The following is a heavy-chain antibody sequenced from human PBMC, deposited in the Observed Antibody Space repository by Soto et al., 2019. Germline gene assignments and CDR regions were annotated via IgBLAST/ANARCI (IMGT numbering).Heavy chain of an antibody. CDR2: INPKSGGT. J-gene: IGHJ4*02. V-gene: IGHV1-2*02. D-gene: IGHD3-22*01. CDR3: ARTYYYDSSGYYCIGY. CDR1: GYTFSGYY. Sequence: ASVKVSCKASGYTFSGYYMHWVRQAPGQGLEWMGWINPKSGGTKYAQKFQGRVTVTRDTSISTAYMELSSLRYDDTAVYYCARTYYYDSSGYYCIGYWGQGTQVTVSS.